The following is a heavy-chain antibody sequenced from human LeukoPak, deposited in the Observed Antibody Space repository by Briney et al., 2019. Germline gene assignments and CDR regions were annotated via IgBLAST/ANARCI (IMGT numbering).Heavy chain of an antibody. CDR3: AREGRGVTGYFDY. V-gene: IGHV3-7*01. CDR1: GFTFSTYY. CDR2: IKQDGSEK. Sequence: GGSLRLSCAASGFTFSTYYMTWVRQAPGKGQEWVANIKQDGSEKYYVESVKGRFTISRDNAKNSLYLQMNSLRAEDTAVYYCAREGRGVTGYFDYWGQGTLVTVSS. J-gene: IGHJ4*02. D-gene: IGHD3-10*01.